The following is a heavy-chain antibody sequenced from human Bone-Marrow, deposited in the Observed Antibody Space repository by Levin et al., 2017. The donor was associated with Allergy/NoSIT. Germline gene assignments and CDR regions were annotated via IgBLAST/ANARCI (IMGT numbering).Heavy chain of an antibody. CDR2: INPNSGGT. D-gene: IGHD6-6*01. CDR1: GYTFTGYY. V-gene: IGHV1-2*02. Sequence: PGGSLRLSCKASGYTFTGYYMHWVRQAPGQGLEWMGWINPNSGGTNYAQKFQGRVTMTRDTSISTAYMELSRLRSDDTAVYYCARVWIGGYSSSDPSPVFDYWGQGTLVTVSS. J-gene: IGHJ4*02. CDR3: ARVWIGGYSSSDPSPVFDY.